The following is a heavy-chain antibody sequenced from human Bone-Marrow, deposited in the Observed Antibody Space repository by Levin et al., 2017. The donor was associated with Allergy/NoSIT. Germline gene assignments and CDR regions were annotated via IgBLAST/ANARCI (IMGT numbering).Heavy chain of an antibody. V-gene: IGHV5-51*01. J-gene: IGHJ3*02. D-gene: IGHD2-8*01. CDR1: GYNFPSYW. Sequence: GESLKISCKGSGYNFPSYWIGWVRQMPGKGLEWMGIIQPGDSDTRYSPSFQGQVAISADKSISTAYLQWSSLRASDTAMYYCARRRGYRTNGIGSMPGTDTFDIWGQGTMVTVSS. CDR2: IQPGDSDT. CDR3: ARRRGYRTNGIGSMPGTDTFDI.